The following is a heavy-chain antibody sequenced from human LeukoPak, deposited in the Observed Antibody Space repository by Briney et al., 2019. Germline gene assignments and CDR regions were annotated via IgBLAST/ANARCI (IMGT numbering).Heavy chain of an antibody. CDR2: IYSGGST. V-gene: IGHV3-66*02. Sequence: GGSLRLSCAASGFTVSSNYMSWVRQAPGKGLEWVSVIYSGGSTYYADSVKGRFTISRDNSKNTLHLQMNSLRAEDTAVYYCARDNHNYDSSGYFHDAFDIWGQGTMVTVSS. CDR3: ARDNHNYDSSGYFHDAFDI. CDR1: GFTVSSNY. D-gene: IGHD3-22*01. J-gene: IGHJ3*02.